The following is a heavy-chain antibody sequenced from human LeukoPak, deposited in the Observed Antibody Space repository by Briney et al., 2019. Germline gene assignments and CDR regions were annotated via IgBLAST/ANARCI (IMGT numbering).Heavy chain of an antibody. V-gene: IGHV3-43D*03. CDR1: GFTFDDYA. D-gene: IGHD2-15*01. Sequence: GGSLRPSCAASGFTFDDYAMHWVRQAPGKGLEWVSLISWDGGSTYYADSVKGRFTISRDNSKNSLYLQMNSLRAEDTALYYCAKDSSAAYFDYWGQGTLVTVSS. CDR2: ISWDGGST. CDR3: AKDSSAAYFDY. J-gene: IGHJ4*02.